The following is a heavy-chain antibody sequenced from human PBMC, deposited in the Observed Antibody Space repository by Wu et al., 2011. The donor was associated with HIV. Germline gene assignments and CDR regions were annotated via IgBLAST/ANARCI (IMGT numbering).Heavy chain of an antibody. CDR2: IYDSGST. V-gene: IGHV4-59*01. D-gene: IGHD4-17*01. Sequence: TLSLTCTISIGSISSYYWSWIRQPHGKGLEWIGYIYDSGSTNYNPSLKSRVIISVDTSKNQFSLKLSSVTAADTAVYYCARFFDGDYDTWYFDLWGRGTLVTVSS. CDR3: ARFFDGDYDTWYFDL. J-gene: IGHJ2*01. CDR1: IGSISSYY.